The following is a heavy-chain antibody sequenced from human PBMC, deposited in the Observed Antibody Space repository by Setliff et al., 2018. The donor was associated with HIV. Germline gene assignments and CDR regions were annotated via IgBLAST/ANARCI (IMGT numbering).Heavy chain of an antibody. V-gene: IGHV1-8*02. Sequence: ASVKVSCKASGYTFTSYDLNWVRQATGQGLEWMGWMNPNSGNTGYAQKFQGRVTMTRNTSISTAYMELSSLKSEDTAVYYCARLVTTYDFWSGYPCHFDYWGQGTLVTVSS. CDR1: GYTFTSYD. J-gene: IGHJ4*02. D-gene: IGHD3-3*01. CDR2: MNPNSGNT. CDR3: ARLVTTYDFWSGYPCHFDY.